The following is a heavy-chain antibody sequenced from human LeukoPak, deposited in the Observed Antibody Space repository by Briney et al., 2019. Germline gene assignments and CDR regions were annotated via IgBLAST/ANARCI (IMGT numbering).Heavy chain of an antibody. D-gene: IGHD6-19*01. J-gene: IGHJ4*02. CDR3: TRGSSGRRDN. CDR1: GYPFTNYD. Sequence: ASVKVSCKASGYPFTNYDINWVRQAPGQGLEWMGWMNPNSGNTGYGQSFQGRITMTRDISIGTAYMELSNLTSEDTAIYYCTRGSSGRRDNWGQGTLVTVSA. V-gene: IGHV1-8*01. CDR2: MNPNSGNT.